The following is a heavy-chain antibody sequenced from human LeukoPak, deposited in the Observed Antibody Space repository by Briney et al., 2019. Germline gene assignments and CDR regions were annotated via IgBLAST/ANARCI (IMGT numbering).Heavy chain of an antibody. V-gene: IGHV3-7*03. CDR1: GFTFSTYC. CDR3: ARGDYYGSGSYLFDY. Sequence: GGYLRLSCAASGFTFSTYCMSWVRRAPGKGLEWVANINQDGSEKYHVDSVKGRFTISRDNADNSLYLQMNSLRADDTAVYYCARGDYYGSGSYLFDYWGQGTLVSDSS. CDR2: INQDGSEK. J-gene: IGHJ4*02. D-gene: IGHD3-10*01.